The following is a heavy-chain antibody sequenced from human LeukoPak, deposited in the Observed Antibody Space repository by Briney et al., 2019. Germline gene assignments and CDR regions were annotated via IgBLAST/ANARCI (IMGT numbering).Heavy chain of an antibody. V-gene: IGHV3-30*03. D-gene: IGHD1-26*01. CDR3: ARDFPTTTRNFDY. CDR2: ISYDGSNK. CDR1: GFTFSSYG. J-gene: IGHJ4*02. Sequence: PGGSLRLSCAASGFTFSSYGMHWVRQAPGKGLEWVAVISYDGSNKYYADSVKGRFTISRDNAKNSLYLQMNSLRAEDTAVYYCARDFPTTTRNFDYWGQGTLVTVSS.